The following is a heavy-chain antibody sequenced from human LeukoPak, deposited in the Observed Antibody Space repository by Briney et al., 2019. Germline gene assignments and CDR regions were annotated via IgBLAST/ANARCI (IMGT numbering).Heavy chain of an antibody. CDR1: GGSISSTSYY. Sequence: SETLSLTCTVPGGSISSTSYYWGWIRQPPGKGLECIGTIYYSGSTYYNPSLKSRVTISVDTSKNQFSLKLSSVTAADTAVYYCTRGSIAYYYMDVWGKGTTVTISS. CDR2: IYYSGST. J-gene: IGHJ6*03. CDR3: TRGSIAYYYMDV. D-gene: IGHD3-22*01. V-gene: IGHV4-39*07.